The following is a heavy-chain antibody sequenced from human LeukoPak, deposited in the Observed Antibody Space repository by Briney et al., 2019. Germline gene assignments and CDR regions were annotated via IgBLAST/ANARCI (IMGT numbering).Heavy chain of an antibody. CDR2: RYASGTA. V-gene: IGHV4-59*03. CDR3: AKHESLIAFDI. CDR1: GGSIGGYY. J-gene: IGHJ3*02. Sequence: SETLSLTCSVSGGSIGGYYWSWVRQPPGKGLEWIGYRYASGTANYNPSLGSRLTISIDTSKNRFSLTLRSVTAADTAVYYCAKHESLIAFDIWGQGTMVTVSS.